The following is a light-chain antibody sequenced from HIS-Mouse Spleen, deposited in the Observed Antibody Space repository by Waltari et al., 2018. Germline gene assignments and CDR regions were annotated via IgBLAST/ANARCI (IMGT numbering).Light chain of an antibody. Sequence: QSALTQPRSVSGSPGQSVTIPCPATSSDVVGLNYVSWYQLHPGKAPNPMIYDDSKRPSGVPDRFSGSKSGNTASLTISGLQAEDEADYYCCSYAGSYTGVFGTGTKVTVL. CDR2: DDS. CDR1: SSDVVGLNY. CDR3: CSYAGSYTGV. J-gene: IGLJ1*01. V-gene: IGLV2-11*01.